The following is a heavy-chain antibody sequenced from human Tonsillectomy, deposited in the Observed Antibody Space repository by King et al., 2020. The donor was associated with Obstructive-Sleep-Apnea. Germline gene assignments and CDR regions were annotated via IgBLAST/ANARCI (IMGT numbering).Heavy chain of an antibody. J-gene: IGHJ6*02. D-gene: IGHD4-17*01. CDR1: GFTFSSYD. Sequence: VQLVESGGGVVQPGRSLRLSCAASGFTFSSYDMHWVRQAPGKGLEWVAVISYDGSNKYYADSVKGRFTISRDNSKNTLYLQMNSLRAEDTAVYYCARDATTVTPYYYYGMDVWGQGTTVTVSS. V-gene: IGHV3-30-3*01. CDR2: ISYDGSNK. CDR3: ARDATTVTPYYYYGMDV.